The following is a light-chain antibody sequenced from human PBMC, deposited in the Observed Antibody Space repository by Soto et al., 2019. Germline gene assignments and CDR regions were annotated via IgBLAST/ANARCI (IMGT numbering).Light chain of an antibody. CDR3: QRYASSVT. V-gene: IGKV3-20*01. CDR1: QSFSSTF. Sequence: PGERATLSCRASQSFSSTFFALYQKKPGQAPRLLIYGASSRATVIPDRFSGSGSGTDFTLTISRLEPEDFAVYYCQRYASSVTFGQGTKVAIK. J-gene: IGKJ1*01. CDR2: GAS.